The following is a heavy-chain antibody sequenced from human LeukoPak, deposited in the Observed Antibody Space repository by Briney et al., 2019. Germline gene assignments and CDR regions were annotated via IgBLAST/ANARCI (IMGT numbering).Heavy chain of an antibody. CDR3: RRGEYSGSPGFDY. V-gene: IGHV3-21*01. J-gene: IGHJ4*02. CDR2: ISSSSSYI. D-gene: IGHD6-6*01. Sequence: GGSLRLSCAASGFTFSSYSMNWVRQAPGKGLEWVSSISSSSSYIYYADSVKGRFTISRDNAKNSLYLQMNSLRAEDTAVYYCRRGEYSGSPGFDYWGQGTLVTVSS. CDR1: GFTFSSYS.